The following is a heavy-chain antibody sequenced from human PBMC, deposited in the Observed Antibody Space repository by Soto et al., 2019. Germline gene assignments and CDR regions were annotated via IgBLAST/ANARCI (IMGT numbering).Heavy chain of an antibody. D-gene: IGHD3-22*01. CDR1: GYTFTSYA. Sequence: ASVKVSCKASGYTFTSYAMHWVREAPGQRLEWMGWINAGNGNTKYSQKFQGRVTITRDTSASTAYMELSSLRSEDTAVYYCARARITMIVVVPFDTWGQGTMVTVSS. CDR2: INAGNGNT. CDR3: ARARITMIVVVPFDT. J-gene: IGHJ5*02. V-gene: IGHV1-3*01.